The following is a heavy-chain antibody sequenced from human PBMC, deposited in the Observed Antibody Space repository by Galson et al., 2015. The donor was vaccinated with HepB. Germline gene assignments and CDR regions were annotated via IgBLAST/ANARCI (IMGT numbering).Heavy chain of an antibody. CDR3: ARGSGYYDSSGYFVLNY. Sequence: SLRLSCAASGFTFSSYEMNWVRQAPGKGLEWVSYISSSGSTIYYADSVKGRFTISRDNAKNSLYLQMNSLRAEDTAVYYCARGSGYYDSSGYFVLNYWGQGTLVTVSS. CDR1: GFTFSSYE. J-gene: IGHJ4*02. D-gene: IGHD3-22*01. V-gene: IGHV3-48*03. CDR2: ISSSGSTI.